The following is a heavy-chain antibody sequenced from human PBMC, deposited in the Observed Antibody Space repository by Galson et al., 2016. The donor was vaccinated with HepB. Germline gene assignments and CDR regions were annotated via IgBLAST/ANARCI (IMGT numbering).Heavy chain of an antibody. CDR3: ARGGAVLMTSKAFDI. V-gene: IGHV4-31*03. J-gene: IGHJ3*02. D-gene: IGHD3-16*01. CDR2: IYYSGST. CDR1: GGSIASSGDFY. Sequence: TLSLTCTVSGGSIASSGDFYWTWIRQHPGKGLEWIGYIYYSGSTYYNPSLKSRVTISVDTSKNQFSLKLSSVTAADTAVYYCARGGAVLMTSKAFDIWGQGTMVTDSS.